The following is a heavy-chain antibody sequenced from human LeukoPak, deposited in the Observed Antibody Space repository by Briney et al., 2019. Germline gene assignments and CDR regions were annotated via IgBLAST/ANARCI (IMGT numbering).Heavy chain of an antibody. J-gene: IGHJ4*02. CDR2: VSYRGST. V-gene: IGHV4-59*12. CDR3: ARGDYYYDSSGYYYAFDY. D-gene: IGHD3-22*01. Sequence: PSETLSLTCTVSGGSIGSNYWSWIRQPPGKGLEWIGYVSYRGSTNYNPSLKSRVTISVDTSKNQFSLKLSSVTAADTAVYYCARGDYYYDSSGYYYAFDYWGQGTLVTVSS. CDR1: GGSIGSNY.